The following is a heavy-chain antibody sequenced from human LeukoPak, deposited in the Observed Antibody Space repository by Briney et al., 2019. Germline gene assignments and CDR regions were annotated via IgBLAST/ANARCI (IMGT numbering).Heavy chain of an antibody. V-gene: IGHV1-18*01. D-gene: IGHD6-19*01. CDR2: ISAYNGNT. J-gene: IGHJ4*02. CDR1: GYTFTSYG. Sequence: ASVKVSCKASGYTFTSYGISWVRQAPGQGLEWMGWISAYNGNTNYGQNLQGRVTMTTDTSTSTAYMELRSLRSDDTAVYYCARVYSSGWYIDYWGQGTLVTVSS. CDR3: ARVYSSGWYIDY.